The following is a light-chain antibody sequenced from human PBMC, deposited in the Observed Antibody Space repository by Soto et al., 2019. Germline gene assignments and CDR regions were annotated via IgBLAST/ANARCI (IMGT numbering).Light chain of an antibody. Sequence: DIPMTQSPPSLSASVGDSDTITCQASQDISNYLNWYQQKPGKAPKLLIYDASNLETGVPSRFSGSGSGTDFTFTISSLQPEDIATYYCQQYDNLPLTFGGGTKVDIK. CDR3: QQYDNLPLT. V-gene: IGKV1-33*01. CDR1: QDISNY. CDR2: DAS. J-gene: IGKJ4*01.